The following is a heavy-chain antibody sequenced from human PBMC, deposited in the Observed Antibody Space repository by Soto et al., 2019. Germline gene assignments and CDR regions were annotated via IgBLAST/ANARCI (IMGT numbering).Heavy chain of an antibody. CDR2: INHSGST. V-gene: IGHV4-34*01. D-gene: IGHD3-10*01. J-gene: IGHJ4*02. CDR1: GGSFSGYY. CDR3: ASPMVRGIIDY. Sequence: PSETLSLTCAVYGGSFSGYYWNWIRQPPGKGLEWIGEINHSGSTNYNASLKSRVTISADTSKNQFSLKLSSVTAADTAVYYCASPMVRGIIDYSGQGTLVTVSS.